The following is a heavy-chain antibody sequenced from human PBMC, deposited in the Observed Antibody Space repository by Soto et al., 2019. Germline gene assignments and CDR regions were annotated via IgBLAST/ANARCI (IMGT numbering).Heavy chain of an antibody. V-gene: IGHV1-69*13. D-gene: IGHD1-26*01. CDR3: ARIGEDRGGDTTGPY. Sequence: SVKFSCKSSGGTFSSYAISWVRQAPGQGLEWMGGIIPIFGTANYAQKFQGRVTITADESTSTAYMELSSLRSEDTAVYYCARIGEDRGGDTTGPYCGKGTQVTVSS. CDR2: IIPIFGTA. CDR1: GGTFSSYA. J-gene: IGHJ4*02.